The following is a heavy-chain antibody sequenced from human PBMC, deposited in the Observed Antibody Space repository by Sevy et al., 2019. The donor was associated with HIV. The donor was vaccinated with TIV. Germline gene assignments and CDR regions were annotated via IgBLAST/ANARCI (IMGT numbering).Heavy chain of an antibody. CDR3: ANAYSGSYSHSYLYALDV. CDR1: GFSFSYYG. CDR2: ISPDGINE. D-gene: IGHD1-26*01. V-gene: IGHV3-30*18. J-gene: IGHJ6*02. Sequence: GGSLRLSCIGSGFSFSYYGIHWVRQAPGKGLDWVALISPDGINEYYADSVKGRFTISSDNSKHTVYLEMNSLRNEDTAIYFCANAYSGSYSHSYLYALDVWGQGTTVTVSS.